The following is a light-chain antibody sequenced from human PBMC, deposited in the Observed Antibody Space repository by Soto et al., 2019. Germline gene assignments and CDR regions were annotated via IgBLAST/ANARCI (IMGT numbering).Light chain of an antibody. CDR1: SSDVWSYNL. J-gene: IGLJ1*01. V-gene: IGLV2-23*02. CDR3: CSYAGSSTYV. Sequence: QSALTQPASVSGSPGQSITISCTGTSSDVWSYNLVSWYQQHPGKAPKLMIYEVSKRPSGVSNRFSGSKSGDTASLTISGLQAEDGADYYCCSYAGSSTYVFGTGTKLTVL. CDR2: EVS.